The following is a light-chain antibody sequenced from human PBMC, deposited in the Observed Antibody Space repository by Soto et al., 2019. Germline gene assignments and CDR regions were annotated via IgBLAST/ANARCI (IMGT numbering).Light chain of an antibody. V-gene: IGKV1-39*01. CDR1: QTISSF. J-gene: IGKJ1*01. CDR3: QQSYSTSWT. CDR2: AAS. Sequence: DIPMTQSPSSLSASVGDRVTITCRASQTISSFLNWYQHKPGKAPKLLIYAASSLQSGVPSRFSGSGSGTDFTLTITSLQPEDFATYYCQQSYSTSWTFGQGTQVEI.